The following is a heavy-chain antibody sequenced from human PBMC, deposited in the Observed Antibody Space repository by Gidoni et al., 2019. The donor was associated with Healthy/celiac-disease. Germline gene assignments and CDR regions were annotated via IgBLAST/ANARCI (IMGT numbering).Heavy chain of an antibody. J-gene: IGHJ4*02. D-gene: IGHD6-6*01. Sequence: QVQLQQWGAGLLKPSETLSLTCAVYGGSFSGYYWSWIRQPPGKGLEWIGEINHSGSTNYNPSLKSRVTISVDTSKNQFSLKLSSVTAADTAVYYCARSRGNGSSSLSFDYWGQGTLVTVSS. CDR2: INHSGST. V-gene: IGHV4-34*01. CDR1: GGSFSGYY. CDR3: ARSRGNGSSSLSFDY.